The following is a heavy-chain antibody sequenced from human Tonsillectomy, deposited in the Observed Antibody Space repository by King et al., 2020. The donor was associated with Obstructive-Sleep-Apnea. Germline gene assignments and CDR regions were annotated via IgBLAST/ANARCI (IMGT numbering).Heavy chain of an antibody. CDR1: GFRFSIYR. D-gene: IGHD2-21*02. Sequence: VQLVESGGGLVKPGGSLRLSCAASGFRFSIYRRNWVRQAPGKGLEWVSFISSSRTYIDYVDSVKGRFTISRDNAKNSLYLQMNSLRAEDTAVYYCARESWRNCGGDCYSIGWYFDLWGRGTLVTVSS. V-gene: IGHV3-21*06. CDR3: ARESWRNCGGDCYSIGWYFDL. J-gene: IGHJ2*01. CDR2: ISSSRTYI.